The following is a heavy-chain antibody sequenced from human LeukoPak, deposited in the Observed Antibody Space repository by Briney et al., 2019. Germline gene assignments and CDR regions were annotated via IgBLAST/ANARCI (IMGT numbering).Heavy chain of an antibody. D-gene: IGHD6-13*01. Sequence: GASVKVSCKASGYTFTGYYMHWVRQAPGQGLEWMGWINPNSGGTNYAQKFQGRVTMTRDTSISTVYMELSRLRSDDTAVYYCARVDPYSSSWRGPGYFQHWGQGTLVTVSS. CDR1: GYTFTGYY. V-gene: IGHV1-2*02. CDR3: ARVDPYSSSWRGPGYFQH. CDR2: INPNSGGT. J-gene: IGHJ1*01.